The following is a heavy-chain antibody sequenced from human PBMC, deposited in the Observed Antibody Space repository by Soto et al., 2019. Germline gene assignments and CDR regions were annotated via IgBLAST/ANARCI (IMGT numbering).Heavy chain of an antibody. V-gene: IGHV3-30*18. J-gene: IGHJ4*02. CDR2: ISYDGSDK. CDR3: AKDFFLLGSGRTPFDY. D-gene: IGHD3-10*01. Sequence: GGSLRLSCAASGFTFSSYGMHWVRQAPGKGLEWVAVISYDGSDKHYADSVKGRFTISRDNSKNTLYLQMNSLRAEDTAMYYCAKDFFLLGSGRTPFDYWGQGTLVTVSS. CDR1: GFTFSSYG.